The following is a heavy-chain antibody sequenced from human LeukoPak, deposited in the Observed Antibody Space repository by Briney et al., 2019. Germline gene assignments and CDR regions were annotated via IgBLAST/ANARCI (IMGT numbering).Heavy chain of an antibody. D-gene: IGHD1-26*01. CDR1: GGSISSGSYY. V-gene: IGHV4-61*02. CDR2: IYTSGST. Sequence: SETLSLTCTVSGGSISSGSYYWSWIRQPAGKGLEWIGRIYTSGSTNYNPSLKSRVTISVDTSKNQFSLKLSSVTAADTAVYYCARDGACREGYYYYYMDVWGKGTTVTVSS. J-gene: IGHJ6*03. CDR3: ARDGACREGYYYYYMDV.